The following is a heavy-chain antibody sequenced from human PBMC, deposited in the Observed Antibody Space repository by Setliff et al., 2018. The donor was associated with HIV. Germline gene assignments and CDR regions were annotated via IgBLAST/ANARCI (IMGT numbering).Heavy chain of an antibody. CDR3: AGHGDSSGWFGAVYYGIDA. CDR1: GDSIDRTGYY. V-gene: IGHV4-39*01. J-gene: IGHJ6*02. CDR2: IYYNGNT. D-gene: IGHD3-10*01. Sequence: PSETLSLTCTVSGDSIDRTGYYWGWIRQPPGKGLEWIGSIYYNGNTYNKPSLKSRVTISVDTSKNQFSLKLNSVTAADTAVYYCAGHGDSSGWFGAVYYGIDAWGQGTTVTVSS.